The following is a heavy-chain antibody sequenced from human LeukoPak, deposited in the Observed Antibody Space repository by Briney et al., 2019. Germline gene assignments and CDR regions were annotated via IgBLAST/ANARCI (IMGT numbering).Heavy chain of an antibody. CDR2: IWYDGSNK. D-gene: IGHD6-13*01. V-gene: IGHV3-33*01. J-gene: IGHJ4*02. Sequence: GRSLRLSCAASGFTFSSYGMRWVRQAPGKGLEWVAVIWYDGSNKYYADSVKGRFTISRDNSKNTLYLQMNSLRAEDTAVYYCARGALAAAGLNFDYWGQGTLVTVSS. CDR1: GFTFSSYG. CDR3: ARGALAAAGLNFDY.